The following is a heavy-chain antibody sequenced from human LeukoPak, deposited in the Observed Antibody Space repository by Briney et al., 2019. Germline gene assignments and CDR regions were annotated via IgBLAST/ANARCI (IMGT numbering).Heavy chain of an antibody. CDR3: ARVRCSGGSCYDVDY. CDR1: GVSLSTYY. V-gene: IGHV4-59*01. Sequence: SETLSVTRTVSGVSLSTYYWSWIRQPPGEGLDWIGHIYYSGSTNYNPPLQSRVTISVDTSKNQFSLKLNSVTGAATAWYYCARVRCSGGSCYDVDYWDQGTLVTVSS. J-gene: IGHJ4*02. D-gene: IGHD2-15*01. CDR2: IYYSGST.